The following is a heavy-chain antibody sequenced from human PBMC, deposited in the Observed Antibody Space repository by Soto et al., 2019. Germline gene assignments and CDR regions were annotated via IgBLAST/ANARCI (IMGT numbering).Heavy chain of an antibody. D-gene: IGHD6-19*01. CDR2: INPNSGGT. J-gene: IGHJ4*02. Sequence: EASVKVSCKASGYTFTGYYMHWVRQAPGQGLEWMGWINPNSGGTNYAQKFQGWVTMTRDTSISTAYMELSRLRSDDTAVYYCARGGGRIAVELGTKYYFDYWGQGTLVTVSS. V-gene: IGHV1-2*04. CDR1: GYTFTGYY. CDR3: ARGGGRIAVELGTKYYFDY.